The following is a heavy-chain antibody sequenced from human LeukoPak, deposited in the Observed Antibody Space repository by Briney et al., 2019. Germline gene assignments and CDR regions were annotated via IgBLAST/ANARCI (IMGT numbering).Heavy chain of an antibody. CDR2: IYHSGST. V-gene: IGHV4-38-2*01. D-gene: IGHD3-10*01. CDR3: ARIITMIRGERSGYFAS. Sequence: SETLSLTCAVSGYGISSDYYWGWIRQSPGKGLEWMASIYHSGSTYNNPSLKNRVTISVDTSKSQLSLELISVTAADTAVYYCARIITMIRGERSGYFASWGQGTLVTVSS. J-gene: IGHJ4*02. CDR1: GYGISSDYY.